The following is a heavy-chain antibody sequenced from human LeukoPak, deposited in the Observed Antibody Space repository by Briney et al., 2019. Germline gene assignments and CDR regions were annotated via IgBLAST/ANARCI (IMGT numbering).Heavy chain of an antibody. CDR1: GGTISSYQ. D-gene: IGHD2-2*01. Sequence: SETLSLTCTVSGGTISSYQWSWIRQPPGKGLEWIAYLYYSGNANYNLSLKGRLTLSVDTSKNQFSLKLNSVIAADTALYYCARHGSTSLHYAFDIWGQGTMLTVSS. J-gene: IGHJ3*02. CDR2: LYYSGNA. CDR3: ARHGSTSLHYAFDI. V-gene: IGHV4-59*01.